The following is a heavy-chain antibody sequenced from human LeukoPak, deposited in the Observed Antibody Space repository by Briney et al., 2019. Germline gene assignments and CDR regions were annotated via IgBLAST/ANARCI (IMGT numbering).Heavy chain of an antibody. Sequence: GGSLRLSCAASGFTFSSYAMHWVRQAPGKGLEWVAVISYDGSIKYYADSVKGRFTISRDNSKNTLYLQMNSLRAEDTAVYYCAREMATKAFDYWGQGTLVTVSS. V-gene: IGHV3-30*01. CDR3: AREMATKAFDY. D-gene: IGHD5-24*01. CDR2: ISYDGSIK. CDR1: GFTFSSYA. J-gene: IGHJ4*02.